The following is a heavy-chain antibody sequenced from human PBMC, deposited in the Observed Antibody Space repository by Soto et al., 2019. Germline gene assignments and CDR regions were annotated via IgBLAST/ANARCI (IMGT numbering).Heavy chain of an antibody. CDR2: VYYNGFT. CDR3: ARMGDLWSGPGELDP. CDR1: GGNIVGSSCC. J-gene: IGHJ5*02. Sequence: LCLRCSVSGGNIVGSSCCCTCNHQSPGKGLEWIGSVYYNGFTYYNPSLKSRVTISVDTSKNQFSLKLTSVTAADTAVYYCARMGDLWSGPGELDPWGQATLVTVLL. D-gene: IGHD3-3*01. V-gene: IGHV4-39*01.